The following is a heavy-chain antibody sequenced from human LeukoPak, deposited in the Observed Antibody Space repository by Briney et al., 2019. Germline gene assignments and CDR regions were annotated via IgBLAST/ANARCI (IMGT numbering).Heavy chain of an antibody. CDR1: GFTFDDYG. D-gene: IGHD1-26*01. Sequence: GGSLRLSCAASGFTFDDYGMSWVRQAPGKGLEWVSAISGSGGSTYYADSVKGRFTISRDNSKNTLYLQMNSLRAEDTAVYYCARDQSTRELLLDYWGQGTLVTVSS. V-gene: IGHV3-23*01. J-gene: IGHJ4*02. CDR3: ARDQSTRELLLDY. CDR2: ISGSGGST.